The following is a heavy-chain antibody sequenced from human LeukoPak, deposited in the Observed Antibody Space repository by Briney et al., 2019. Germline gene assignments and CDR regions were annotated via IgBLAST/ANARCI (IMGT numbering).Heavy chain of an antibody. CDR1: GYMFTNYG. Sequence: GASVKVSCKASGYMFTNYGINWVRQATGQGLEWMGWMNPPSGNTGNPQKFRGRVTITRDTSITTAYMELSSLRSEDTAVYYCARGPNYSNFGSAYYYYMDVWGKGTTVTVSS. V-gene: IGHV1-8*03. CDR2: MNPPSGNT. CDR3: ARGPNYSNFGSAYYYYMDV. J-gene: IGHJ6*03. D-gene: IGHD4-11*01.